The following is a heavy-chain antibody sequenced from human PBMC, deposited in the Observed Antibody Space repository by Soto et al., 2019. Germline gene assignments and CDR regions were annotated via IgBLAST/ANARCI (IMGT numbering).Heavy chain of an antibody. J-gene: IGHJ6*03. CDR1: GFTFSSYW. D-gene: IGHD3-3*01. V-gene: IGHV3-74*01. CDR3: APYRGRVTNSGVVSNANHMGV. CDR2: LDTEGGST. Sequence: EVQLVESGGALVQPGGSLRLSCAASGFTFSSYWMYWVRQAPGKGLVWVSRLDTEGGSTIYADSVKGRFTISRDNARNTLYLQVESLGGGDTAVYCCAPYRGRVTNSGVVSNANHMGVWGKGDPGTVSS.